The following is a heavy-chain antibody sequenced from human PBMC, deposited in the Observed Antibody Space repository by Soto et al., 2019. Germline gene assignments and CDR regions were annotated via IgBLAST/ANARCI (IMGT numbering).Heavy chain of an antibody. Sequence: GWSLRLSCASSVFTFSSYEMNWVRQAPGKGLEWVSYISSSGSTIYYADSVKGRFTISRDNAKNSLYLQMNSLRAEDTAVYYCARDSRLLLSYYYYGMDVWGQGTTVTVSS. CDR3: ARDSRLLLSYYYYGMDV. CDR2: ISSSGSTI. J-gene: IGHJ6*02. V-gene: IGHV3-48*03. D-gene: IGHD2-15*01. CDR1: VFTFSSYE.